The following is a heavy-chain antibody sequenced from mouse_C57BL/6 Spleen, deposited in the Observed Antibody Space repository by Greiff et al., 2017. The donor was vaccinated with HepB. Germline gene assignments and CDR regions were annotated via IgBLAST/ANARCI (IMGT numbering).Heavy chain of an antibody. CDR2: ISYDGSN. V-gene: IGHV3-6*01. CDR1: GYSITSGYY. Sequence: EVQLVESGPGLVKPSQSLSLTCSVTGYSITSGYYWNWIRQFPGNKLEWMGYISYDGSNNYNPSLKNRISITRDTSKNQFFLKLNSVTTEDTATYYCARRDGYPYYYAMDYWGQGTSVTVSS. CDR3: ARRDGYPYYYAMDY. J-gene: IGHJ4*01. D-gene: IGHD2-3*01.